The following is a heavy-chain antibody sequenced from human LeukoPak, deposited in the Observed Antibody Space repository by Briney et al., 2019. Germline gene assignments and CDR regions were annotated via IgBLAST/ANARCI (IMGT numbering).Heavy chain of an antibody. CDR1: GGSISSSSYC. CDR2: IYYSGST. D-gene: IGHD6-19*01. Sequence: SETLSLTCTVSGGSISSSSYCWGWIRQPPGKGLEWIGSIYYSGSTYYNPSLKSRATISVDTSKNQFSLKLSSVTAADTAVYYCARGYSSGWYNYYYMDVWGKGTTVTVSS. CDR3: ARGYSSGWYNYYYMDV. V-gene: IGHV4-39*01. J-gene: IGHJ6*03.